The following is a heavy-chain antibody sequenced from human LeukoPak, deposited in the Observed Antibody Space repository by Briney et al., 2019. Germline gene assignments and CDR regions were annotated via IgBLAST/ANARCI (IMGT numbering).Heavy chain of an antibody. V-gene: IGHV1-18*04. Sequence: ASVKVSCKASGYTFTGYYMHWVRQAPGQGLEWMGWISAYNGNTNYAQKVQGRVTMTTDTSTRIAYMELRSLRSDDTAVYYCARVAYGDYYYFDYWGQGTLVTVSS. D-gene: IGHD4-17*01. CDR3: ARVAYGDYYYFDY. J-gene: IGHJ4*02. CDR1: GYTFTGYY. CDR2: ISAYNGNT.